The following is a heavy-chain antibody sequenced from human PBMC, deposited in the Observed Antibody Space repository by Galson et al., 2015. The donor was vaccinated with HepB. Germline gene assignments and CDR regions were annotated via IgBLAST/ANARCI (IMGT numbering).Heavy chain of an antibody. CDR1: GFTFSSYG. V-gene: IGHV3-30*18. J-gene: IGHJ6*02. Sequence: SLRLSCAASGFTFSSYGMHWVRQAPGKGLEWVAVISYDGSNKYYADSVKGRFTISRDNSKNTLYLQMNSLRAEDTAVYYCAKEPSEYSSSDGMDVWGQGTTVTVSS. D-gene: IGHD6-6*01. CDR2: ISYDGSNK. CDR3: AKEPSEYSSSDGMDV.